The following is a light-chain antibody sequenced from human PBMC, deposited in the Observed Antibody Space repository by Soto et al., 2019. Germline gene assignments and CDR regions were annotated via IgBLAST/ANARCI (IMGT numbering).Light chain of an antibody. CDR3: QQYRSSPLT. V-gene: IGKV3-20*01. Sequence: EVVLTQAPGNLSFSPGERATLSCRVMQSDSSNFLAWYQERPGQAPRLLIYGASSRATGIPDRLSGSGSGTDFSLTISRLEPEDFAVYYCQQYRSSPLTFGQGTRLEIK. CDR1: QSDSSNF. CDR2: GAS. J-gene: IGKJ5*01.